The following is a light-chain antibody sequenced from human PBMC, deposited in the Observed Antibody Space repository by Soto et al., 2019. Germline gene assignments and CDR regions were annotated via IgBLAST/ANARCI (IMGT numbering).Light chain of an antibody. Sequence: DIVMTQSPATLSVSPGERATLSCKASQSISSSLAWYQQKPGQAPGLLIYGASTRATGIPARFSGSGSGAEFTLTISGLQSEDFAVYYCQQYNNWPLTFGGGTKVEI. CDR1: QSISSS. V-gene: IGKV3-15*01. CDR2: GAS. J-gene: IGKJ4*01. CDR3: QQYNNWPLT.